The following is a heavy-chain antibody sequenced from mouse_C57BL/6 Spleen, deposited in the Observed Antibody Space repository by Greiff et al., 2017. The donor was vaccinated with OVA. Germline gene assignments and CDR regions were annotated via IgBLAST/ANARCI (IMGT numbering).Heavy chain of an antibody. J-gene: IGHJ4*01. CDR1: GYTFTSYV. V-gene: IGHV1-14*01. Sequence: EVQLQQSGPELVKPGASVKMSCKASGYTFTSYVMHWVKQKPGQGLEWIGYIYPYNDGTKYNEKFKGKATLTSDKSSSTAYMELSSLTSEDSAVYYCARWITTVVATRAMDYWGQGTSVTVSS. CDR3: ARWITTVVATRAMDY. D-gene: IGHD1-1*01. CDR2: IYPYNDGT.